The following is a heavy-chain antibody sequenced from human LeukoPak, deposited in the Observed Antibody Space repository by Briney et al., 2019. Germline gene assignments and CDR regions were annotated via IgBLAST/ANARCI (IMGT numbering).Heavy chain of an antibody. CDR3: STLWYGA. D-gene: IGHD3-10*01. J-gene: IGHJ5*02. V-gene: IGHV3-15*01. Sequence: PGGSLRLSCAASGFTFTNAWMYWVRQAPGKGLEWVGRIKSKTDGGTSDYAAPVTGRFTISRDDSKSTLYLEMNSLKTEDTGVYYCSTLWYGAWGQGTLVTVSS. CDR1: GFTFTNAW. CDR2: IKSKTDGGTS.